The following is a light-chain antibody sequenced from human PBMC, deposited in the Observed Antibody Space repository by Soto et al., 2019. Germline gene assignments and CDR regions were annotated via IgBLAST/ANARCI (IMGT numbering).Light chain of an antibody. Sequence: SYELTQPPSVSVSPGQTASITCSGDKLGEKYACWYQQKPGQSPVLVIYQDTKRPSGIPERFSGSNSGNTATLTISGTQAMDEADYYCQAWDYSTAYYVFEPGTKVTVL. V-gene: IGLV3-1*01. CDR3: QAWDYSTAYYV. CDR2: QDT. CDR1: KLGEKY. J-gene: IGLJ1*01.